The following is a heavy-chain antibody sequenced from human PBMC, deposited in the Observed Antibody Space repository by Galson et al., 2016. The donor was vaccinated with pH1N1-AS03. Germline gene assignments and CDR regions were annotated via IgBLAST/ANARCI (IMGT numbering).Heavy chain of an antibody. V-gene: IGHV3-7*01. Sequence: SLRLSCAASGFAFSTYWMSWVRLAPGKGLEWVANIKQDVSEKYYVDSVKGRFTISRDNADNSVFLQMNSLRAEDTAIYYCAREGDDFWGESKYGADYWGQGTLVTVSS. CDR3: AREGDDFWGESKYGADY. CDR2: IKQDVSEK. J-gene: IGHJ4*02. D-gene: IGHD3-3*01. CDR1: GFAFSTYW.